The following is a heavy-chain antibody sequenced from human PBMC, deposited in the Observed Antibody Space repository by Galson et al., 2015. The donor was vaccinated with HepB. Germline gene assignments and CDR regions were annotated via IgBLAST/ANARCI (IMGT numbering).Heavy chain of an antibody. D-gene: IGHD2-2*01. CDR3: ARAVVPAAPSDS. CDR2: INPSSGRT. CDR1: PSTFTNYY. J-gene: IGHJ5*01. Sequence: SVKVSCKASPSTFTNYYIHWVRQAPGQGLQWVGWINPSSGRTNYAPSLQGRVAMTRDTSIKTVYMELSSLKFDDSAIYFCARAVVPAAPSDSWGQGTLVTVSS. V-gene: IGHV1-2*02.